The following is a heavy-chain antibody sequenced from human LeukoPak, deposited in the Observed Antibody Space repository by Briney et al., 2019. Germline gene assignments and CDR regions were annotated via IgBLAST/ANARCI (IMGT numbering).Heavy chain of an antibody. Sequence: ASVKVSCKASGYTFTSYGISWVRQAPGQGLEWMGWISAYNGNTHCAQKLQGRVTMTTDTSTSTAYMELRSLRSDDTAVYYCARAGYYDFWSGGRYYYYGMDVWGQGTTVTVSS. D-gene: IGHD3-3*01. CDR1: GYTFTSYG. J-gene: IGHJ6*02. V-gene: IGHV1-18*01. CDR3: ARAGYYDFWSGGRYYYYGMDV. CDR2: ISAYNGNT.